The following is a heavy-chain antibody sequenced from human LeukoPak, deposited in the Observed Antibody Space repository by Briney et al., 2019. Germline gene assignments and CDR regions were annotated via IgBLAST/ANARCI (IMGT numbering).Heavy chain of an antibody. CDR1: CGSISSYY. V-gene: IGHV4-4*07. CDR2: IYSSGST. CDR3: ARTSARGAQFDY. J-gene: IGHJ4*02. D-gene: IGHD3-10*01. Sequence: SETLSLTCSVSCGSISSYYWSWIRQPAGKGLEWIGRIYSSGSTNYNPSLKSRVTMSLDTSKNQFSLNLTTVTAADTAVYCCARTSARGAQFDYWGQGTLVTVSS.